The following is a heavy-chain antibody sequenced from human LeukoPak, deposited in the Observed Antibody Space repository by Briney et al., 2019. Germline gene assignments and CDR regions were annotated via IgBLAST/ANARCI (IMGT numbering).Heavy chain of an antibody. J-gene: IGHJ5*02. CDR2: IYDSGST. Sequence: SETLSLTCTVSGGSIRSSYYCWGWIRQPPGKGLEWNRSIYDSGSTYYNPSLKSRVPLSVDTSKNQFSAKLNSVTAGDAAVYYCARHYGPWGQGTLVTVSS. CDR3: ARHYGP. D-gene: IGHD3-10*01. CDR1: GGSIRSSYYC. V-gene: IGHV4-39*01.